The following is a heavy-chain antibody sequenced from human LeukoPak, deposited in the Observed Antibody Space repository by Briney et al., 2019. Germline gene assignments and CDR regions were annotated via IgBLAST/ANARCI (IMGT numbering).Heavy chain of an antibody. Sequence: PSETLSLTCAVYGGSFSGYYWSWIRQPPGKGLEWIGEINHSGSTNYNPSLKSRVTISVDTSKNQFSLKLSSVTAADTAVYYCARSFYDRSGYVKNRYNWFDPWGQGTLVTVSS. CDR2: INHSGST. D-gene: IGHD3-22*01. J-gene: IGHJ5*02. CDR1: GGSFSGYY. CDR3: ARSFYDRSGYVKNRYNWFDP. V-gene: IGHV4-34*01.